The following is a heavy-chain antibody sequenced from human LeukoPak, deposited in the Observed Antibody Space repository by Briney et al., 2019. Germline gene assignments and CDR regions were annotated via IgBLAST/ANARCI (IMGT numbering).Heavy chain of an antibody. J-gene: IGHJ5*02. CDR1: GGSLSSYY. CDR2: IYHSGST. D-gene: IGHD2-2*01. Sequence: SETLSLTCTVSGGSLSSYYWGWIRQPPGKGLEWIGSIYHSGSTYYNPSLKSRVTISVDTSKNQFSLKLSSVTAADTAVYYCARLGYCNRISCYGWFDPWGQGTLVTVSS. V-gene: IGHV4-38-2*02. CDR3: ARLGYCNRISCYGWFDP.